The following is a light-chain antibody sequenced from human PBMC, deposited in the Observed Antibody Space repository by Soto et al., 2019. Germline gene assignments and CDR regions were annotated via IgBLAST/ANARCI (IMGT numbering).Light chain of an antibody. CDR3: QQYNNWPGT. Sequence: EIVLTQSPGTLSVSPGERATLSCRASQSVSSKLAWYQQKPGQAPRLLFYGTSTGATGIPARFSGSGSETEFTLSNSSLQSEDFAIYYCQQYNNWPGTFGQRTKVEIK. CDR2: GTS. V-gene: IGKV3-15*01. CDR1: QSVSSK. J-gene: IGKJ1*01.